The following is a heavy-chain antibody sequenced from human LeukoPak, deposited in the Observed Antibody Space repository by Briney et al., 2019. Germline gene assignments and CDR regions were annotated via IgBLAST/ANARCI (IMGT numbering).Heavy chain of an antibody. V-gene: IGHV4-59*01. CDR2: IYYTGST. CDR1: GGSISYYY. CDR3: ARGGTDNDILSFDP. D-gene: IGHD3-9*01. J-gene: IGHJ5*02. Sequence: SETLSLTCTVAGGSISYYYWTWIRQSPGKGLEWIGQIYYTGSTYYNPSLKRRVTISVDTSRNQFSLNLTSVTAADTAVYYCARGGTDNDILSFDPWGQGTLVTVSS.